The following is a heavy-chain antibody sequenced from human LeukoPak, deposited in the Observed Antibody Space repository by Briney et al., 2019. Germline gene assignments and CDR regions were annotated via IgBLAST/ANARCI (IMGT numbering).Heavy chain of an antibody. J-gene: IGHJ5*02. CDR1: GFTFSIDG. V-gene: IGHV3-21*01. CDR2: ISPDSNFI. D-gene: IGHD1-26*01. CDR3: ANFQTVGVKPFEH. Sequence: GGSLRLSCAGSGFTFSIDGMNWVRQAPGKGLEWVSSISPDSNFIPQADSVKGRFTISRDNAKNSLYLQMESLRVEDTAVYYCANFQTVGVKPFEHWGQGTLVTVSS.